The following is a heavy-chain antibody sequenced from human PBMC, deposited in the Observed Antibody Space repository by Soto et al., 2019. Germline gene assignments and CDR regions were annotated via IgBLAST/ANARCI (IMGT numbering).Heavy chain of an antibody. CDR3: ARDIAAAGPYYFDY. J-gene: IGHJ4*02. CDR1: GYTFTSYG. D-gene: IGHD6-13*01. CDR2: ISAYNGNT. Sequence: GASVKVSCKASGYTFTSYGISWVRQAPGQGLEWMGWISAYNGNTNYAQKLQGRVTMTTDTSTSTAYMELRSLRSDDTAVYYCARDIAAAGPYYFDYWGQGTLVTVSS. V-gene: IGHV1-18*01.